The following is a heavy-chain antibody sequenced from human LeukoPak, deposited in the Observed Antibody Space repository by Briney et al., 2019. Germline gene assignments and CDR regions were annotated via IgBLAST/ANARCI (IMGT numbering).Heavy chain of an antibody. D-gene: IGHD2-15*01. CDR3: ARSWGKYCSGGSCYTNWFDP. CDR2: IYYTGSP. V-gene: IGHV4-39*07. Sequence: SETLSLTCTVSGGSISSSSYYWGWIRQPPGKGLEWIGSIYYTGSPYYTPSLKGRVTISIDTSKNQFSLKLSSVTAADTAVYYCARSWGKYCSGGSCYTNWFDPWGQGTLVTVSS. J-gene: IGHJ5*02. CDR1: GGSISSSSYY.